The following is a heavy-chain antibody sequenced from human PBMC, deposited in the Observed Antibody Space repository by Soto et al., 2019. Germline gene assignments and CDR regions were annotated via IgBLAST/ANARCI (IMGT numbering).Heavy chain of an antibody. CDR1: GGSISSGGYY. CDR3: ARLLMGWYDFWSETGYYFDY. Sequence: QVQLQESGPGLVKPSQTLSLTCTVSGGSISSGGYYWSWIRQHPGKGLEWIGYIYYSGSTYYNPPLLSRVTISVDTSKNPFSLKLSSVTAADTAVYYCARLLMGWYDFWSETGYYFDYWGQGTLVTVSS. J-gene: IGHJ4*02. D-gene: IGHD3-3*01. V-gene: IGHV4-31*03. CDR2: IYYSGST.